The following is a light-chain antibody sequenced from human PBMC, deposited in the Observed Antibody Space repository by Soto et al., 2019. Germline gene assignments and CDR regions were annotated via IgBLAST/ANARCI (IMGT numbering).Light chain of an antibody. CDR1: NIGSKS. CDR3: QVWDVSIGRAV. J-gene: IGLJ3*02. V-gene: IGLV3-21*04. CDR2: YDT. Sequence: SSELTQPPSVSVAPGKTARITCGGTNIGSKSLHWYQQKPGQAPVLVIFYDTDRPSGTPERFSGSNTGNTATLPTSSVVAGDEADYYCQVWDVSIGRAVFGGGTKLTVL.